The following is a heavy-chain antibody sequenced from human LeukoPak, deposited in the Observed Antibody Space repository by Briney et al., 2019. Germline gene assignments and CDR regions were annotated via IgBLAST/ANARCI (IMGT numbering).Heavy chain of an antibody. J-gene: IGHJ5*02. CDR3: ARGGLTNWFDP. CDR1: GGSISSGGYS. Sequence: PSETLSLTCTVSGGSISSGGYSWSWIRQPPGKGLEWIGYIYLSGSTYYNPSLKSRVTISVDRSKNQFSLKLSSVTAADTAVYYCARGGLTNWFDPWGQGTLVTVSS. D-gene: IGHD3-16*01. CDR2: IYLSGST. V-gene: IGHV4-30-2*01.